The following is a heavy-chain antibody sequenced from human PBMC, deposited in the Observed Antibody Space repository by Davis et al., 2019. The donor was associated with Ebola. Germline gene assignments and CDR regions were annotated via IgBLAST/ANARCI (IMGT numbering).Heavy chain of an antibody. Sequence: GESLKISCAASGFTFSDYYMSWIRQAPGKGLEWVSYISSSGSTIYYADSVKGRFTISRDNAKNSLYLQMNSLRAEDTAVYYCARDWDSSSPFDYWGQGTLVTVSS. CDR3: ARDWDSSSPFDY. CDR2: ISSSGSTI. V-gene: IGHV3-11*04. J-gene: IGHJ4*02. CDR1: GFTFSDYY. D-gene: IGHD6-6*01.